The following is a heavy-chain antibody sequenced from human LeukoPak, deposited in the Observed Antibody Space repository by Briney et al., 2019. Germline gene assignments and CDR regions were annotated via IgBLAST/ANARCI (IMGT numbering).Heavy chain of an antibody. CDR2: IQYDGSKT. CDR3: ARDSCSSPSCFDY. Sequence: GGSLRLSCAASGFTFSNYGMHWVRRPPGQGLEWLTAIQYDGSKTYYAESVRGRITISRDDSKNTLYLQMNSLRAEDTAVYYCARDSCSSPSCFDYWGQGTLVTVSS. V-gene: IGHV3-33*01. J-gene: IGHJ4*02. CDR1: GFTFSNYG. D-gene: IGHD2-2*01.